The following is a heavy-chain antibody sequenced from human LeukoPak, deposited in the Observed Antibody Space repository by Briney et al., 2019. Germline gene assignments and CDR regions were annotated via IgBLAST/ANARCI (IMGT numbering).Heavy chain of an antibody. CDR3: ARGHLGLQD. D-gene: IGHD7-27*01. CDR1: GASLTTYH. Sequence: SETLSLTCTVSGASLTTYHWTWIRQPPGGRLEWVGYLFNTGSTKLNPSLASRVDILADTSKNQFSLKMTSVSAADTAVYYCARGHLGLQDWAQGTLVTVSS. J-gene: IGHJ4*02. V-gene: IGHV4-59*01. CDR2: LFNTGST.